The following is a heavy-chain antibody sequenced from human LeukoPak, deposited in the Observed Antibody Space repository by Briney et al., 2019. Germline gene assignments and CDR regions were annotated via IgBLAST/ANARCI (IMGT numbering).Heavy chain of an antibody. CDR2: IIPIFGTA. J-gene: IGHJ4*02. V-gene: IGHV1-69*05. D-gene: IGHD6-6*01. CDR1: GGTFSSSA. Sequence: SVKVSCKASGGTFSSSAISWVRQAPGQGLEWMGGIIPIFGTANYAQKFQGRVTITTDESTSTAYMELSSLRSEDTAVYYCARARYTVAARPSPINVWGQGTLVTVSS. CDR3: ARARYTVAARPSPINV.